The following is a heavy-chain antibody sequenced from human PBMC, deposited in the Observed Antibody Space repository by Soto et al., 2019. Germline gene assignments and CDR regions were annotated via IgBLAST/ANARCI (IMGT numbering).Heavy chain of an antibody. CDR3: ARHIRGYSGYDYEGDFYYYGMDV. Sequence: QVELVQSGAEVKKPGSSVKVSCKASGGTFSSYAISWVRQAPGQGLEWMGGIIPIFGTANYAQKFQGRVTITADESTSKAYMELSSLRSEETAVYFCARHIRGYSGYDYEGDFYYYGMDVLGQGTTVTVSS. D-gene: IGHD5-12*01. V-gene: IGHV1-69*01. CDR1: GGTFSSYA. J-gene: IGHJ6*02. CDR2: IIPIFGTA.